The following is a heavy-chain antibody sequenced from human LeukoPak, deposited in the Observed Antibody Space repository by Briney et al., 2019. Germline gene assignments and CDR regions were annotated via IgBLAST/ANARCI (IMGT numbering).Heavy chain of an antibody. V-gene: IGHV1-8*03. J-gene: IGHJ4*02. Sequence: ASVKVSCKASGYTFTSYDINWVRQATGQGLEWMGWMNPNSGNTGYAQKFQGRVTITRNTSISTAYMELSSLRSEDTAVYYCQVLAAAGKIDFDYWGQGTLVTVSS. CDR2: MNPNSGNT. D-gene: IGHD6-13*01. CDR1: GYTFTSYD. CDR3: QVLAAAGKIDFDY.